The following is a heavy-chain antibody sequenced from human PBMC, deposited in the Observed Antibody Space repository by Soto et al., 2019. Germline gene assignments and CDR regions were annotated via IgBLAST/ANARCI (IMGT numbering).Heavy chain of an antibody. D-gene: IGHD5-12*01. V-gene: IGHV3-23*01. J-gene: IGHJ4*02. CDR3: AKGAEGYVVSSLDS. CDR1: GFRFSDFA. CDR2: ITGTASST. Sequence: EVQLLESGGGFVQPGGSLRLSCAASGFRFSDFAMTWVRQAPGRGLEWVSAITGTASSTYYADSVKGRFTISRDDSKNPLDLQINSLRAEDTAIYYCAKGAEGYVVSSLDSWGQGTLVTVSS.